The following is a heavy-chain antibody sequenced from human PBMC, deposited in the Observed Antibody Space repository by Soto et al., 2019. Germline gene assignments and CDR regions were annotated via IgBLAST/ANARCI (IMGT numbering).Heavy chain of an antibody. CDR3: ARAEYSSSSAALDY. CDR2: INPNSGGT. CDR1: GYTFTGYY. J-gene: IGHJ4*02. D-gene: IGHD6-6*01. Sequence: ASVKVSCKASGYTFTGYYMHWVRQAPGQGLEWMGWINPNSGGTNYAQKFQGWVTMTRDTSISTAYMELSRLRSDDTAVYYCARAEYSSSSAALDYWGQGTLVTVSS. V-gene: IGHV1-2*04.